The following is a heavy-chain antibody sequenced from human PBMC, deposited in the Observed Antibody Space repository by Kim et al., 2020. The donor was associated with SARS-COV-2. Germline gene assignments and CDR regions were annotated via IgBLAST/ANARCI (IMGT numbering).Heavy chain of an antibody. J-gene: IGHJ6*02. CDR1: GFTFSSYW. CDR2: INSDGSST. V-gene: IGHV3-74*01. Sequence: GGSLRLSCAASGFTFSSYWMHWVRQAPGKGLVWVSRINSDGSSTSYADSVKGRFTISRDNAKNTLYLQMNSLRAEDTAVYYCARDRELPSPPYYYYGMDVWGQGTTVTVSS. D-gene: IGHD1-26*01. CDR3: ARDRELPSPPYYYYGMDV.